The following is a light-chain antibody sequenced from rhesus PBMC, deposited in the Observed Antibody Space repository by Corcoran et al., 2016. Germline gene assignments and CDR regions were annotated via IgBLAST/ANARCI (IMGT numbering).Light chain of an antibody. Sequence: DIQMTQSPASLSASVRETVIITCRASQGNSSRLAWNQQKRGKVPKVLIYKASSLSSGVPSNFSGRGSGTDFTPPLSSLQSGDFGCYFCQQFTSCPYSCCQATKV. CDR1: QGNSSR. V-gene: IGKV1-22*01. CDR2: KAS. J-gene: IGKJ2*01. CDR3: QQFTSCPYS.